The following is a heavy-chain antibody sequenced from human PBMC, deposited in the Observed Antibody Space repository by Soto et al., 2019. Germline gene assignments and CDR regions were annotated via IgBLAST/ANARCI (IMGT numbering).Heavy chain of an antibody. CDR3: AKDRYGSLEGGMDG. V-gene: IGHV3-9*01. J-gene: IGHJ6*02. D-gene: IGHD1-26*01. CDR2: VTWNHGNI. CDR1: GFIFDDFG. Sequence: EVQLVESGGGLVQPGRSLRLSCAASGFIFDDFGMHWVRQAPGKGLEWVSGVTWNHGNIDYADSVNGRFTITRDNAKNSLYLQMNGLRGEDTALYYCAKDRYGSLEGGMDGWGQGTTVTVSS.